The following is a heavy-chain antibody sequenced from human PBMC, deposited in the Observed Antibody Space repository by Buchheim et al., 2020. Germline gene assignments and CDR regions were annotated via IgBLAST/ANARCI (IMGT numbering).Heavy chain of an antibody. CDR1: GGSISSGGYY. CDR2: IYYTGTT. V-gene: IGHV4-31*03. Sequence: QVQLQESGPGLVKPSQTLSLTCTVSGGSISSGGYYWSWIRQHPGKGLEWIGYIYYTGTTYYNPSLKSRVTISVDPSKNQFSLKLSSVTAADTAMYYCATSSSGYYLGGYYFDYWGQGTL. D-gene: IGHD3-22*01. J-gene: IGHJ4*02. CDR3: ATSSSGYYLGGYYFDY.